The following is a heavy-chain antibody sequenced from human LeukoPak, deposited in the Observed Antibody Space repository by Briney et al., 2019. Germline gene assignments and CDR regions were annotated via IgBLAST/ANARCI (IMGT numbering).Heavy chain of an antibody. Sequence: GGSLRLSCAASGFSFRRYAMNWVRQAPGKGLEWVSYISSSSSTIYYADSVKGRFTISRDNSKNTLYLQMNSLRAEDTAVYYCARDGGYHSSGPFDYWGQGTLVTVSS. V-gene: IGHV3-48*01. J-gene: IGHJ4*02. CDR2: ISSSSSTI. D-gene: IGHD3-22*01. CDR3: ARDGGYHSSGPFDY. CDR1: GFSFRRYA.